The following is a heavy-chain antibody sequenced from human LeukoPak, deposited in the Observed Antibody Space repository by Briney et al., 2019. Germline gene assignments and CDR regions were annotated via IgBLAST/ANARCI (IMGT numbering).Heavy chain of an antibody. V-gene: IGHV1-46*01. CDR1: GYTFTGYY. CDR2: INPSGGRT. J-gene: IGHJ4*02. D-gene: IGHD3-10*01. CDR3: ARDYYGGHNLYNFDF. Sequence: ASVKVSGKASGYTFTGYYIHWVRQAPGQGLEWMGMINPSGGRTTYAKKFQGRVTMTRDTSTNTVYTELSSLRSDDTAVYYCARDYYGGHNLYNFDFWGQGTRVIVSS.